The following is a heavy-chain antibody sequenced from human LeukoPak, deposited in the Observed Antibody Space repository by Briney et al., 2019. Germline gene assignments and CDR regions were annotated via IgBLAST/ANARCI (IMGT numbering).Heavy chain of an antibody. V-gene: IGHV3-48*03. D-gene: IGHD2-2*01. Sequence: GGSLRLSCAASGFTFSSYEMNWVRQAPGKGLEWVSYISSSGSTIYYADSVKGRFTISRDNAKNSLYLQMNSLRAEDTAVYYCAKLGVPAAMLWYFDYWGQGTLVTVSS. CDR3: AKLGVPAAMLWYFDY. CDR2: ISSSGSTI. CDR1: GFTFSSYE. J-gene: IGHJ4*02.